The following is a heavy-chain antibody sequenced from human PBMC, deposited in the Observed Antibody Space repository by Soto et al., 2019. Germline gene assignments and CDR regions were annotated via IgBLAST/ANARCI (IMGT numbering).Heavy chain of an antibody. CDR2: IIPIFATT. D-gene: IGHD6-13*01. CDR1: GGTFSNHA. CDR3: EREVAAYGTLREDVFAI. Sequence: QVHLVQSGAEVKKPGSSVKVSCKASGGTFSNHAINWVRQAPGQGLEWMGRIIPIFATTNYAQKIKGRDTITADESTNTANMELSSMKPDDSAVYYCEREVAAYGTLREDVFAIWGQGTLVTVSS. J-gene: IGHJ3*02. V-gene: IGHV1-69*12.